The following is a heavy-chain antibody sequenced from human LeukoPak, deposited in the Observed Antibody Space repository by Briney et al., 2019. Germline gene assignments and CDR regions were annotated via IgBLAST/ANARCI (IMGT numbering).Heavy chain of an antibody. CDR3: ARAIGGGLDISPPKY. J-gene: IGHJ4*02. V-gene: IGHV3-11*01. CDR2: ISGGGTTK. Sequence: GGPLRLSCAASGFIFSDYYMSWIRQAPGKGLEWVSHISGGGTTKFYADSVQGRFTISRDNAKNSLSLQMNSLRAEDTAFYYCARAIGGGLDISPPKYWGQGTLVTVSS. D-gene: IGHD2-2*03. CDR1: GFIFSDYY.